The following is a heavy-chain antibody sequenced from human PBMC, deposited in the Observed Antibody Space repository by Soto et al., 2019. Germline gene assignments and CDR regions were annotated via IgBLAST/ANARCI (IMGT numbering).Heavy chain of an antibody. V-gene: IGHV2-5*01. CDR2: IYWNDDK. CDR3: AHAGDYDLLTFDH. D-gene: IGHD4-17*01. Sequence: QITLKESGDTLVKPTQTLTLTCTVSEFSLSTRGVGVGWIRQPPGKALEWLAVIYWNDDKRYSPSLKDRLAISKDTSSNQVVLTITNMDPGDTATYFCAHAGDYDLLTFDHWGPGTLVTVSS. J-gene: IGHJ4*02. CDR1: EFSLSTRGVG.